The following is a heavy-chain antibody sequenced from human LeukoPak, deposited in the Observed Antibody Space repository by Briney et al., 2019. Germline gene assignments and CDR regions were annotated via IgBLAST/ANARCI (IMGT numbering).Heavy chain of an antibody. Sequence: PSETLPLTCTVSLGSISSYYWRWLRQPPAKGREWMGYIYYSGSTNYNPSLKSRVTIPVDTSKNQFSLKLSSVTAADTAVYYCARDSITGTPTPHYYYGMDVWGKGTTVTVSS. CDR3: ARDSITGTPTPHYYYGMDV. D-gene: IGHD1-20*01. J-gene: IGHJ6*04. CDR1: LGSISSYY. V-gene: IGHV4-59*01. CDR2: IYYSGST.